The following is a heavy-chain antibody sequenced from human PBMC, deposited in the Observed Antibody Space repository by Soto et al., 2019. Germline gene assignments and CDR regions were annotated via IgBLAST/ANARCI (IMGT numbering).Heavy chain of an antibody. CDR1: GYTFTSYA. V-gene: IGHV1-3*01. D-gene: IGHD3-10*01. CDR3: ARVGDYYGSVFDY. CDR2: INAGNGNT. Sequence: ASLKVSCKASGYTFTSYAMHWVRQAPGQRLEWMGWINAGNGNTKYSQKFQGRVTITRDTSASTAYMELSSLRSEDTAVYYCARVGDYYGSVFDYWGQGTLVTVSS. J-gene: IGHJ4*02.